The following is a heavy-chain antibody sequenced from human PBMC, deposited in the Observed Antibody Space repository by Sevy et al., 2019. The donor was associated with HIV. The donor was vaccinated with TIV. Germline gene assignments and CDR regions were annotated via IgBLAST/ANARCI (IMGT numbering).Heavy chain of an antibody. CDR2: IKQDGSEK. J-gene: IGHJ4*02. D-gene: IGHD3-22*01. V-gene: IGHV3-7*03. CDR3: ARLKDDSSGYTFGY. Sequence: VGSLRLSCAASGFTFSRYWMSWVRQAPGKGLEWVANIKQDGSEKYYVDSVKGRFTISRDNAKNSLYLQMNSLRAEDTAVYYCARLKDDSSGYTFGYWGQGTLVTVSS. CDR1: GFTFSRYW.